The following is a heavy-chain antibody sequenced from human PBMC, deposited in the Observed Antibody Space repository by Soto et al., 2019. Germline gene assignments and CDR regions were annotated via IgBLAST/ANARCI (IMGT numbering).Heavy chain of an antibody. CDR2: IIPILGIA. D-gene: IGHD4-17*01. Sequence: SVKVSCKASGGTFSSYTISWVRQAPGQGLEWMGRIIPILGIANYAQKFQGRVTITADKSTSTAYMELSSLRSEDTSVYYCARGPDYGGIRNYFDYWGQGTLVTVSS. CDR3: ARGPDYGGIRNYFDY. CDR1: GGTFSSYT. J-gene: IGHJ4*02. V-gene: IGHV1-69*02.